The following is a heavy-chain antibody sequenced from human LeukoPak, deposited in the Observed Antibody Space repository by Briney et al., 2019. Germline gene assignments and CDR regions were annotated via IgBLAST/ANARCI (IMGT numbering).Heavy chain of an antibody. CDR1: GYSISSGYY. CDR2: MYYSGST. D-gene: IGHD5-12*01. J-gene: IGHJ6*03. V-gene: IGHV4-38-2*01. CDR3: ARHRLSTTSGYAFDYMDV. Sequence: SETLSLTCAVSGYSISSGYYWGWIRQPPGKGLEWIGSMYYSGSTYYNPSLKSRVTISVDTSENQFSLKLTSVTAADTAVYFCARHRLSTTSGYAFDYMDVRGKGTTVTVSS.